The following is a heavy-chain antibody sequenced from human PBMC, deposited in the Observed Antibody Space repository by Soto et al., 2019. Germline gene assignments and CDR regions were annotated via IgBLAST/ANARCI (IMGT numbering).Heavy chain of an antibody. CDR3: AREIVRVAAAGPRDNWFAP. CDR2: IYYSGST. J-gene: IGHJ5*02. CDR1: GGSISSGGYY. D-gene: IGHD6-13*01. V-gene: IGHV4-31*03. Sequence: SETLSLTCTVSGGSISSGGYYWSWIRQHPGKGLEWIGYIYYSGSTYYNPSLKSRVTISVDTSKNQFSLKLSSVTAADTAVYYCAREIVRVAAAGPRDNWFAPWGQGPLVTVSS.